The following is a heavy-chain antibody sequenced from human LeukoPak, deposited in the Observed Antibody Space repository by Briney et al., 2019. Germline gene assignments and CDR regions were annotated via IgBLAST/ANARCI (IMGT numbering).Heavy chain of an antibody. CDR2: IGSNISYI. J-gene: IGHJ4*02. CDR1: GFTFSSYT. D-gene: IGHD2-8*01. CDR3: ARDNGAKQFDY. V-gene: IGHV3-21*01. Sequence: GGSLRLSCAASGFTFSSYTMNWVRQAPGKGLEWVSSIGSNISYIYYADSTKGRFTISRDNPKNSLYLQMNSLSAEDTAVYYCARDNGAKQFDYWGQGTLVIVSA.